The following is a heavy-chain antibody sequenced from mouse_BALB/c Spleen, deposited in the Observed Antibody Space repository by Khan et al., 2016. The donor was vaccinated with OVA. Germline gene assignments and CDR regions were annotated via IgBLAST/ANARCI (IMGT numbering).Heavy chain of an antibody. D-gene: IGHD1-1*02. CDR1: GYSFTNYG. V-gene: IGHV9-3-1*01. Sequence: QIQLVQSGPEVKKPGETVKISCKASGYSFTNYGMNWVRQAPGKGLKWMGWINTYTGEPTYADDFKGRFAFSLETSASTAYLQINNHKNEDTATDFCASGGYWYFDVWGAGTTVTVSS. CDR2: INTYTGEP. CDR3: ASGGYWYFDV. J-gene: IGHJ1*01.